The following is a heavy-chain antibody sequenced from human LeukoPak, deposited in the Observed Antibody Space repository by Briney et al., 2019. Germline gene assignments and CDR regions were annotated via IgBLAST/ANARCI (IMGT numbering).Heavy chain of an antibody. CDR1: GFTFSSYA. Sequence: TGGSLRLSCAASGFTFSSYAMPWVRQAPGKGLEWVAVISYDGSNKYYADSVKGRFTISRDNSKNTLYLQMNSLRAEDTAVYYCARDRDGLLWFGELLSPLDYWGQGTLVTVSS. V-gene: IGHV3-30-3*01. D-gene: IGHD3-10*01. CDR2: ISYDGSNK. CDR3: ARDRDGLLWFGELLSPLDY. J-gene: IGHJ4*02.